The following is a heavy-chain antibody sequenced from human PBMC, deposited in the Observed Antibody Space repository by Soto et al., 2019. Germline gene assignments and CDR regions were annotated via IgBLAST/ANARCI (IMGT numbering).Heavy chain of an antibody. CDR2: IYYSGSI. J-gene: IGHJ4*02. V-gene: IGHV4-31*03. D-gene: IGHD3-9*01. CDR1: GGSISSGGYY. Sequence: PSETLSLTCTVSGGSISSGGYYWSWIRQHPGKGLEWIGYIYYSGSIYYNPSLKSRVTISKGTSKNQFSLKLSSVTAADTAVYYCAKSSDLLTGSSFWFWGQGTLVTVS. CDR3: AKSSDLLTGSSFWF.